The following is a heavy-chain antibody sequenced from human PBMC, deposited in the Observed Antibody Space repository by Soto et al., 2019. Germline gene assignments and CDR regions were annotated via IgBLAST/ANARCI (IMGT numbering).Heavy chain of an antibody. V-gene: IGHV4-34*12. D-gene: IGHD1-7*01. CDR1: GRSFSDAF. CDR3: ARAPRELLAEGPLFLYYYYGLDV. J-gene: IGHJ6*02. CDR2: VFHTGNT. Sequence: QVHLQQWGAGLLKPSGTLSLTCAVSGRSFSDAFWSWVRQSPGRGLEWIGEVFHTGNTNYNPSLKSRVTLSVDTAKNQFSLRLTSVTAADSAVYYCARAPRELLAEGPLFLYYYYGLDVWGQGTTVTVSS.